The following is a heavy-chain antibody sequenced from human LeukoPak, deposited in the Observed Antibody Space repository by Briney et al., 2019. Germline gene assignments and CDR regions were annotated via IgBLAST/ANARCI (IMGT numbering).Heavy chain of an antibody. V-gene: IGHV3-48*03. CDR1: GFTFSSYE. CDR2: ISSSGSTI. J-gene: IGHJ4*02. CDR3: ARGSPQDYFGY. Sequence: GGSLRLSCAASGFTFSSYEMNWVRQAPGKGLEWVSYISSSGSTIYYADSVKGRFTISRDNAKNSLYLQMNSLRAEDTAVYYCARGSPQDYFGYWGQGTLVTVSS.